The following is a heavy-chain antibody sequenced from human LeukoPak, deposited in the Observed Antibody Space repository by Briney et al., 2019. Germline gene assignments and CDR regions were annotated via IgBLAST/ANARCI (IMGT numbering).Heavy chain of an antibody. D-gene: IGHD6-25*01. J-gene: IGHJ5*02. V-gene: IGHV4-30-4*08. CDR1: GGSISSGDYY. CDR2: IYYSGST. CDR3: ARGRRRDWFDP. Sequence: SQTLSLTXTVSGGSISSGDYYWSWISQPPGKGLQWIGYIYYSGSTYYNPSLKSRVTISVDTSKIQFSLKLSSVTAADTAVYYCARGRRRDWFDPWGQGTLVTVSS.